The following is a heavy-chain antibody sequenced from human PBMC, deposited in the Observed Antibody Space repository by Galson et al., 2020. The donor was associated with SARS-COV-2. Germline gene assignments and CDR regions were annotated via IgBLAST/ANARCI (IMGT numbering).Heavy chain of an antibody. V-gene: IGHV3-30-3*01. CDR2: ISYDGSNK. CDR3: AGEGGNWFDP. D-gene: IGHD3-16*01. J-gene: IGHJ5*02. CDR1: GFTFSSYA. Sequence: GESLKISCAASGFTFSSYAMHWVRQAPGKGLEWVAVISYDGSNKYYADSVKGRFTISRDNSKNTLYLQMNSLRAEDTAVYYCAGEGGNWFDPRGPGALVAGSS.